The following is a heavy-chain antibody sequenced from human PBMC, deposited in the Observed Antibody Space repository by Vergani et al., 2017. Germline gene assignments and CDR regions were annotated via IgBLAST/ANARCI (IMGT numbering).Heavy chain of an antibody. Sequence: EVQLLESGGGLVQPGGSLRLSCAASGFTFSSYAMSWVRQAPGKGLEWVSAISGSGGSTYYTDSVKGRFTISRDKSKNTMYLQMNSLRAEDTAVYYCAKTTDRMGSTSSFDYWGQGTLVTVSS. D-gene: IGHD2-2*01. CDR1: GFTFSSYA. V-gene: IGHV3-23*01. CDR3: AKTTDRMGSTSSFDY. CDR2: ISGSGGST. J-gene: IGHJ4*02.